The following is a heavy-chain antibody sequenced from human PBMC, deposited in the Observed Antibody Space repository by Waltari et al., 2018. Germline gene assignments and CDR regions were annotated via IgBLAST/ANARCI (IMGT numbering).Heavy chain of an antibody. Sequence: EVQLVESGGGLVQPGGSLRRSCAASGFTFSSYWMRWVRQAPGKGLEWGGNVKQDGSEKYDVDSGKGLLTTSRDNAKNSLCLQMSCVRAEDTAVYYCARDAGVGDCWGQGTLVTVSS. V-gene: IGHV3-7*01. CDR3: ARDAGVGDC. CDR2: VKQDGSEK. J-gene: IGHJ4*02. CDR1: GFTFSSYW. D-gene: IGHD1-26*01.